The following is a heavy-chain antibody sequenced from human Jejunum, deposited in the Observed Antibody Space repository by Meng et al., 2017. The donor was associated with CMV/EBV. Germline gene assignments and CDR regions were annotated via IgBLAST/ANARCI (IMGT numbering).Heavy chain of an antibody. CDR2: VYYPANV. CDR1: GDSISSNSYY. J-gene: IGHJ4*02. V-gene: IGHV4-39*07. CDR3: AKASTYPSNPTVY. Sequence: SGDSISSNSYYWGWIRQPPGKGLEWIANVYYPANVYYNTSLRSRVTISVDAPKNQFSLKLRSVTAADTAVYYCAKASTYPSNPTVYWGQGTLVTVSS. D-gene: IGHD4-11*01.